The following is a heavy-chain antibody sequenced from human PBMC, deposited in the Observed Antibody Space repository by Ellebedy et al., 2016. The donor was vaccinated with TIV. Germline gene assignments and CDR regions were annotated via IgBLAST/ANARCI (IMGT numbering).Heavy chain of an antibody. J-gene: IGHJ4*02. CDR1: GFTFSSYA. Sequence: GESLKISXAASGFTFSSYAMSWVRQAPGKGLEWVSAISGSGGSTYYADSVKGRFTISRDNSKNTLYLQMNSLRAEDTAVYYCAKDGIFDWLLWAYDYWGQGTLVTVSS. D-gene: IGHD3-9*01. V-gene: IGHV3-23*01. CDR3: AKDGIFDWLLWAYDY. CDR2: ISGSGGST.